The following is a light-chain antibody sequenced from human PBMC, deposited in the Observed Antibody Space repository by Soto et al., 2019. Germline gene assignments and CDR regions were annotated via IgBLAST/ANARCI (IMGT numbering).Light chain of an antibody. CDR1: QSVLSSSNNQNH. CDR3: QQYYTTPLT. CDR2: WAS. Sequence: DIVMTQSPDSLAVSLGERTTINCKSSQSVLSSSNNQNHLAWYQQKPGQPPRLLIYWASTRGSGVPDRFSGGGSGTDFTLTISSLQAEDVAVYSCQQYYTTPLTFGGGTKVEI. J-gene: IGKJ4*01. V-gene: IGKV4-1*01.